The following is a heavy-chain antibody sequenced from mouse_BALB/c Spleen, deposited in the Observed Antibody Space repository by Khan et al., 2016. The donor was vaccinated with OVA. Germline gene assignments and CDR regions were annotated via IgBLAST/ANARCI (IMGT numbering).Heavy chain of an antibody. J-gene: IGHJ3*01. CDR2: IDPENDNT. CDR1: GFNIKDYY. Sequence: EVQLQESVAELVRPGALVKLSCKGSGFNIKDYYIHWVKQRPEQGLEWIGWIDPENDNTIYDPKFQGKASITADTSSNTAYLQLSSLTSEDTAVYYCTRDGYSPWFAYWGQGTLITVSA. D-gene: IGHD2-3*01. CDR3: TRDGYSPWFAY. V-gene: IGHV14-1*02.